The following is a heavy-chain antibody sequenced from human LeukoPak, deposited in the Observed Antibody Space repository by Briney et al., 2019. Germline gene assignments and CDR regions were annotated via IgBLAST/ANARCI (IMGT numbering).Heavy chain of an antibody. CDR2: IYSGGYT. CDR3: AKRLEYSGSKGVFDY. Sequence: GGSLRLSCAASGFTVTTYYMTWVRQAPGTGLEWVSIIYSGGYTDYAASVKGRVTISRDNSKNTLDLQMNSLKAEDTAVYYCAKRLEYSGSKGVFDYWRQGTLVTVSS. V-gene: IGHV3-66*01. D-gene: IGHD1-26*01. J-gene: IGHJ4*02. CDR1: GFTVTTYY.